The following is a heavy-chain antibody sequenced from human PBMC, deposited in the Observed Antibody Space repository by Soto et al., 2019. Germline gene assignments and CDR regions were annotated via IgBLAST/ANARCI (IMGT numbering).Heavy chain of an antibody. Sequence: SETLSLTCTVSYGSISVSNVFWGWVRQPPGKGLEWIGNIDYSGTAYFNPSLGTRVTISVDTSKSQFSLKLTSVTAADRAVYYCARGSVDTVDSSGFYEYWGQGTPVTVSS. D-gene: IGHD3-22*01. V-gene: IGHV4-39*01. CDR3: ARGSVDTVDSSGFYEY. J-gene: IGHJ4*02. CDR1: YGSISVSNVF. CDR2: IDYSGTA.